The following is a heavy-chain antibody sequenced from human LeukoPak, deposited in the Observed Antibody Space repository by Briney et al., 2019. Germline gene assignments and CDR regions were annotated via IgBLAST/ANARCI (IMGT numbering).Heavy chain of an antibody. CDR1: GYTFTSYD. CDR2: MNPNSGNT. V-gene: IGHV1-8*01. J-gene: IGHJ5*02. Sequence: GSVKVSCKASGYTFTSYDINWVRQATGQGLEWMGWMNPNSGNTGYAQKFQGRVTMTRNTSISTAYMELSSLRSEDTAVYYCASGDMITFGGVDPWGQGTLVTVSS. D-gene: IGHD3-16*01. CDR3: ASGDMITFGGVDP.